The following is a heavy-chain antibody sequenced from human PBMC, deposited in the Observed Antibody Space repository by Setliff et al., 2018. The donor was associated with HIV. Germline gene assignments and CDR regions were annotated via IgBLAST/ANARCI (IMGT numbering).Heavy chain of an antibody. CDR1: GFIFNAYA. CDR2: IWFDGSDK. J-gene: IGHJ6*03. Sequence: GGSLRLSCAASGFIFNAYAMHWVRQSPGKGLEWVAVIWFDGSDKYYADSVKGRFTISRDNSRNTLYLQMNSLRAEDTAVFYCAREATIVVVPAAGYMDVWGKGTTVTVSS. V-gene: IGHV3-33*01. CDR3: AREATIVVVPAAGYMDV. D-gene: IGHD2-2*01.